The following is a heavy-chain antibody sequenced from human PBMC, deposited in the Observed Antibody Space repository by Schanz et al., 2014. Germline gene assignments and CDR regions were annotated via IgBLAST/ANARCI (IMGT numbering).Heavy chain of an antibody. CDR2: ISSSSTYI. J-gene: IGHJ3*02. CDR3: ARVLRGVLPATLGDAFDI. V-gene: IGHV3-21*02. Sequence: DVQLVESGGGLVKPGGSLRLSCAASGFTFSTYTMNWVRQAPGKGLEWVPSISSSSTYIYYTDSLKGRFTISRDNAKNSLYLQMNSLRAEDTAMYYCARVLRGVLPATLGDAFDIWGQGTMVTISS. D-gene: IGHD2-15*01. CDR1: GFTFSTYT.